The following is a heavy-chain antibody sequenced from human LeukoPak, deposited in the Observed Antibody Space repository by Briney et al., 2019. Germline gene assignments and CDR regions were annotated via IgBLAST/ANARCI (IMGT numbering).Heavy chain of an antibody. Sequence: GASVKVSCKVSGYTLTELSMHWVRQAPGKGLEWMGGFDPEDGETIYAQKFQGRVTMTEDTSTDTAYMELSSLRSEDTAVYYCAAAEVSGGSYYYYYYMDVWGKGTTVTVSS. V-gene: IGHV1-24*01. D-gene: IGHD2-15*01. CDR2: FDPEDGET. CDR3: AAAEVSGGSYYYYYYMDV. CDR1: GYTLTELS. J-gene: IGHJ6*03.